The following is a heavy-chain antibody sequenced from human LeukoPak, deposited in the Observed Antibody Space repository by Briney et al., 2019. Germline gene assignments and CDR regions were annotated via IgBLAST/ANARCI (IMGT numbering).Heavy chain of an antibody. V-gene: IGHV4-31*03. CDR3: ARVPTTVIYYYGMDV. CDR2: IYYSGST. CDR1: GGSISSGGYY. D-gene: IGHD4-17*01. Sequence: SETLSLTCTVSGGSISSGGYYWSWLRQHPGKGLEWSGYIYYSGSTYYNPSLKSRVTISVDTSKNQFSLKLSSVTAADTAVYYCARVPTTVIYYYGMDVWGQGTTVTVSS. J-gene: IGHJ6*02.